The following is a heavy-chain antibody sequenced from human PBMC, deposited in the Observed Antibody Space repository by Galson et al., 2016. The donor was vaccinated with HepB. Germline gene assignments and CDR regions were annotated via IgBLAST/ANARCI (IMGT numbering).Heavy chain of an antibody. D-gene: IGHD2-21*01. CDR2: TFFTSTWGK. V-gene: IGHV6-1*01. J-gene: IGHJ6*02. CDR1: GDSVSGSSLA. Sequence: CAISGDSVSGSSLAWNWIRQSPSRGLEWLGRTFFTSTWGKEYAESVRSRIIINPDTSKNEFSLHLISVTHEDTAVYYCARGRLTYYAMDVWSQGTTVTVSS. CDR3: ARGRLTYYAMDV.